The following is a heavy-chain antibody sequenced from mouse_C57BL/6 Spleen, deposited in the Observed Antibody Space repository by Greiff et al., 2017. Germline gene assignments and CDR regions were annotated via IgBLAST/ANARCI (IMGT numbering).Heavy chain of an antibody. D-gene: IGHD1-3*01. J-gene: IGHJ3*01. CDR3: ARGGGKVNFAY. CDR2: ISYDGSN. V-gene: IGHV3-6*01. Sequence: EVQLQESGPGLVKPSQSLSLTCSVTGYSITSGYYWNWIRQFPGNKLEWMGYISYDGSNNYNPSLKNRISITRDTSKNQFFLKLNSVTTEDTATYYCARGGGKVNFAYWGQGTLVTVSA. CDR1: GYSITSGYY.